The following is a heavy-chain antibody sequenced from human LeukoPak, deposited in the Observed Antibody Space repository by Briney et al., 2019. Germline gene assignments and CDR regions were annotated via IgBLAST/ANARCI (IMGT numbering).Heavy chain of an antibody. Sequence: GGSRRLSCAASGFTFSGYWMHWVRRAPGKGLVWVSRINSDGSSTTYADSVKGRFTISRDNAKNTLYLQMNSLRAEDTAVYYCATATTYSSGWYLDYWGQGTLVTVSS. CDR1: GFTFSGYW. D-gene: IGHD6-19*01. CDR3: ATATTYSSGWYLDY. CDR2: INSDGSST. V-gene: IGHV3-74*01. J-gene: IGHJ4*02.